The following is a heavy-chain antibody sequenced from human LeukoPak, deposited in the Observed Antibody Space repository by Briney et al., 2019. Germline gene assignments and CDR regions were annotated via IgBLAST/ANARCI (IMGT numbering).Heavy chain of an antibody. D-gene: IGHD2-21*02. J-gene: IGHJ4*02. CDR3: ARERINCRGDCYDY. CDR1: GFTFSNYE. Sequence: GSLRLSCKASGFTFSNYEMNWVRQAPGKGLEWVSYIGTGDNKHYADSLKGRFTTSRDDAKNTLFLQMNSLNVDDTAVYFCARERINCRGDCYDYWGQGTLVTVSS. V-gene: IGHV3-48*03. CDR2: IGTGDNK.